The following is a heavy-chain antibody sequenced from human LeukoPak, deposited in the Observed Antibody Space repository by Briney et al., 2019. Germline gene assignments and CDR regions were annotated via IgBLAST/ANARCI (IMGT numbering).Heavy chain of an antibody. V-gene: IGHV4-38-2*02. Sequence: SETLSLTCTVSGYSISSGYYWGRILQPPGKGLEWIVSIYHSGSTYYNPSLKSRVTISVDTSKNQFSLKLSSVTAADTAVYYCARIAAAGTGYFDYWGQGTLVTVSS. CDR2: IYHSGST. D-gene: IGHD6-13*01. CDR3: ARIAAAGTGYFDY. J-gene: IGHJ4*02. CDR1: GYSISSGYY.